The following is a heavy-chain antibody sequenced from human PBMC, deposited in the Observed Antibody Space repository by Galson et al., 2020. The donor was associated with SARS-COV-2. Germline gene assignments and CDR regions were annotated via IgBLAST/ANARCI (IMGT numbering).Heavy chain of an antibody. CDR2: THYSGST. J-gene: IGHJ4*02. V-gene: IGHV4-31*03. CDR3: ARESTTVTHRVLTH. Sequence: SETLSLTCPVSGGSISSAGYYWPWIRQHPGKGLEWIGYTHYSGSTYYNPSLKSRVTISVDTSKNQFSLQLSSVTAADTAVYYCARESTTVTHRVLTHWGQGTLVTVSS. D-gene: IGHD4-17*01. CDR1: GGSISSAGYY.